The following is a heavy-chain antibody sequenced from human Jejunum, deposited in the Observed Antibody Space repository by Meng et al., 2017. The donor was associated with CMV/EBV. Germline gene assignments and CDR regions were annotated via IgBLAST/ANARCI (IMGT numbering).Heavy chain of an antibody. Sequence: LKLERLGPGLVKPPETLSLTCTMSGASISYSSYYWGWIRQPPGKGLEWIGSVYYSGSTYYNPSLESRVTISVDTSKNQFSLKLTSVTAADTATYYCARDPTPDGSDDWGRGNLVTVSS. V-gene: IGHV4-39*07. J-gene: IGHJ4*01. CDR3: ARDPTPDGSDD. CDR2: VYYSGST. D-gene: IGHD3-10*01. CDR1: GASISYSSYY.